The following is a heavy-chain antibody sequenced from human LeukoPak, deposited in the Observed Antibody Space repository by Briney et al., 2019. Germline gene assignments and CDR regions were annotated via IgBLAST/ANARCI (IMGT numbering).Heavy chain of an antibody. CDR1: GFTFSSYA. J-gene: IGHJ1*01. CDR2: ISYDGSNK. D-gene: IGHD6-13*01. V-gene: IGHV3-30-3*01. CDR3: ARDIAAAGWYFQH. Sequence: PRGSLRLSCAASGFTFSSYAMHWVRQAPGKGPEWVAVISYDGSNKYHADSVKGRFTISRDNSKNTLYLQMNSLRAEDTAVYYCARDIAAAGWYFQHWGQATVVSVSS.